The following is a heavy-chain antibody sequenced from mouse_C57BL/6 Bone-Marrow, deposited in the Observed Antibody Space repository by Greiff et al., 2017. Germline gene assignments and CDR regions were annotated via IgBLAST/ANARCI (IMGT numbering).Heavy chain of an antibody. CDR1: GFNIKDDY. V-gene: IGHV14-4*01. CDR2: IDPENGDT. D-gene: IGHD1-1*01. Sequence: EVQRVESGAELVRPGASVKLSCTASGFNIKDDYMYWVKQRPEQGLEWIGWIDPENGDTEYASKFQGKATITADTASNTAYLQLSSLTSEDTAVYYCATTVVDRNYCDYWSQDTTLTVTS. CDR3: ATTVVDRNYCDY. J-gene: IGHJ2*01.